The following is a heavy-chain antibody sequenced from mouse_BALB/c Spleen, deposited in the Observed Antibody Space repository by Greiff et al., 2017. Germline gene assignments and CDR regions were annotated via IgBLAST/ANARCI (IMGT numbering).Heavy chain of an antibody. Sequence: EVQLMESGGGLVQPGGSRKLSCAASGFTFSSFGMHWVRQAPEKGLEWVAYISSGSSTIYYADTVKGRFTISRDNPKNTLFLQMTSLRSEDTAMYYCARWRYGNYVGAMDYWGQGTSVTVSS. D-gene: IGHD2-10*02. CDR2: ISSGSSTI. CDR1: GFTFSSFG. CDR3: ARWRYGNYVGAMDY. V-gene: IGHV5-17*02. J-gene: IGHJ4*01.